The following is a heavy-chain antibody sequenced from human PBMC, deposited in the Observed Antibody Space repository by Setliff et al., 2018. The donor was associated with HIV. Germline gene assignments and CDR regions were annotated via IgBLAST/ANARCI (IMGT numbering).Heavy chain of an antibody. CDR2: FSVPGTT. CDR3: AREDGSNSHDTFEI. D-gene: IGHD1-1*01. V-gene: IGHV4-61*10. J-gene: IGHJ3*02. CDR1: GGSITSADYY. Sequence: SETLSLTCTVSGGSITSADYYWTWIRQPAGKGLEWIGRFSVPGTTNYGPSFKSRLTIWVDMSKNQFSLKLTSVTPADTAIYYCAREDGSNSHDTFEIWGQGILVTVSS.